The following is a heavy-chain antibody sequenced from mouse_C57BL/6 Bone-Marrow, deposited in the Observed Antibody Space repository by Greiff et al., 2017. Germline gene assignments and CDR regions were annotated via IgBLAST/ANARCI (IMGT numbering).Heavy chain of an antibody. J-gene: IGHJ4*01. Sequence: VKLQESGPGLVAPSQSLSITCTVSGFSLTSYAISWVRQPPGKGLEWLGVIWTGGGTNYNSALKSRLSISKDNSKSQVFLKMNSLQTDDTPRYYCARTSYDYDGYYYAMDYWGQGTSVTVSS. CDR3: ARTSYDYDGYYYAMDY. CDR2: IWTGGGT. D-gene: IGHD2-4*01. V-gene: IGHV2-9-1*01. CDR1: GFSLTSYA.